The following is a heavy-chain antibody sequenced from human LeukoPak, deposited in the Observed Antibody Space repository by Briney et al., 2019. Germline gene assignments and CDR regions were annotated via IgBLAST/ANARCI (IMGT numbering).Heavy chain of an antibody. J-gene: IGHJ4*02. CDR3: ARGRYYDYVWGSYRYGGPLGY. CDR1: GGSFSGYY. CDR2: INHSGST. Sequence: KPSESLSLTCAVYGGSFSGYYWSWIRQPPGKGLEWNGEINHSGSTNYNPSLKSRVTISVDTSKNQFSLKLSSVTAADTAVYYCARGRYYDYVWGSYRYGGPLGYWGQGTLVTVSS. V-gene: IGHV4-34*01. D-gene: IGHD3-16*02.